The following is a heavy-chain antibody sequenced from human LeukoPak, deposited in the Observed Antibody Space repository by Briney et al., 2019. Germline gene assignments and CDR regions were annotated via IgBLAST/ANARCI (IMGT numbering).Heavy chain of an antibody. CDR2: IYSGGDT. Sequence: GGSLRLSCAASGFTVSSSHMTWVRQAVGKGLEWISFIYSGGDTSYADSVKGRFTISRDNSKNTLYLQMNSLRAEDTAVYYCARVYNYVFDYWGQGTLVTVSS. CDR3: ARVYNYVFDY. CDR1: GFTVSSSH. J-gene: IGHJ4*02. D-gene: IGHD3-10*02. V-gene: IGHV3-53*01.